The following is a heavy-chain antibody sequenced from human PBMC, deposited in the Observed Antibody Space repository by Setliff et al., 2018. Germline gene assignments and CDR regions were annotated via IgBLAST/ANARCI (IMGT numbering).Heavy chain of an antibody. CDR1: DDSFTSSRYC. V-gene: IGHV4-39*01. J-gene: IGHJ4*01. CDR3: VRPGGTTVVARHFDY. Sequence: SETLSLTCTVSDDSFTSSRYCWGWIRQAPGSGLEWIGSISYSGTPYYNASVESRVTISIDTSRNQFSLELRSVTVADTATYYCVRPGGTTVVARHFDYWGSGILVTV. D-gene: IGHD2-15*01. CDR2: ISYSGTP.